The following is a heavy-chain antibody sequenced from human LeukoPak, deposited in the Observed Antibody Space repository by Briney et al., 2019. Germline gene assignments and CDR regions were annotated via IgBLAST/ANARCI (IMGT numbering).Heavy chain of an antibody. V-gene: IGHV4/OR15-8*02. Sequence: SEALSLTCGVSGGSIRSTNWWSWVRQPPGRGLEWIGEISLNGETNFNPSLNGRVTMSLDESRNQLSLKLTSVTAADTAIYYCSRESGAFCPFGYWGQGTLVIVPP. D-gene: IGHD1-26*01. CDR2: ISLNGET. CDR3: SRESGAFCPFGY. CDR1: GGSIRSTNW. J-gene: IGHJ4*02.